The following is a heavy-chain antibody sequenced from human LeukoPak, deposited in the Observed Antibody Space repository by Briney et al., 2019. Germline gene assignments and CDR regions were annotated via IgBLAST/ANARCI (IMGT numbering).Heavy chain of an antibody. CDR1: GFSFSGHC. Sequence: GGSLRLSCTASGFSFSGHCMHWVRQAPGKGPMWVSRICPDGPVTNYADSVKARFSISRDNARNTVYLQMNSLRAEDTAIYYCVRDFRSADYWGQGTLVTVSS. CDR3: VRDFRSADY. J-gene: IGHJ4*02. V-gene: IGHV3-74*01. CDR2: ICPDGPVT.